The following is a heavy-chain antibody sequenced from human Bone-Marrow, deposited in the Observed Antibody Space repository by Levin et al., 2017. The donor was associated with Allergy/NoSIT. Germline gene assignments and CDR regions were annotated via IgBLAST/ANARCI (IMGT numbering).Heavy chain of an antibody. CDR2: VHSDGKTT. Sequence: GGSLRLSCAASGFTFSSYWMHWVRQAPGKGLVWVSRVHSDGKTTSYADSVKGRFTISRDNAKNTLYLQMSSLRAEDTAVYYCARDPRKFCSSSSCYGADDAFDIWGKGTMVTVSS. V-gene: IGHV3-74*01. CDR3: ARDPRKFCSSSSCYGADDAFDI. D-gene: IGHD2-2*01. CDR1: GFTFSSYW. J-gene: IGHJ3*02.